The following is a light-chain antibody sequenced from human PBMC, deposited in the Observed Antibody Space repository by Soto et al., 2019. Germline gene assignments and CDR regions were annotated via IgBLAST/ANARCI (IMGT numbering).Light chain of an antibody. CDR1: SSNIGSHT. J-gene: IGLJ2*01. V-gene: IGLV1-44*01. CDR3: AAWDDSLNGVV. Sequence: QAVVTQPPSASGTPGQRVTISCSGSSSNIGSHTVTWYQQLPGTAPKLLIYNNNQRPSGVPDRFSGSKSGTSASLAISGLQSEDEADYYCAAWDDSLNGVVFGGGTKLTVL. CDR2: NNN.